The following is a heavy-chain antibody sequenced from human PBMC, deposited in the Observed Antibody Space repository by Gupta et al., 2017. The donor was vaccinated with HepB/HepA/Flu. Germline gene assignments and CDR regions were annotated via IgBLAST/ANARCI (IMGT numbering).Heavy chain of an antibody. V-gene: IGHV4-34*01. J-gene: IGHJ6*03. CDR3: ARGRGGFSSPYYYYFYYMDV. CDR2: INYSGTA. CDR1: GGSFSDFF. D-gene: IGHD6-6*01. Sequence: QVQLQQWGAGLLKPSETLSLTCAVYGGSFSDFFWNWIRQPPGKGLEWIGEINYSGTATYNPSLKSRVTISVDTSKNQSSLNLSPVSAADTAVYYCARGRGGFSSPYYYYFYYMDVWGKGTTVTVSS.